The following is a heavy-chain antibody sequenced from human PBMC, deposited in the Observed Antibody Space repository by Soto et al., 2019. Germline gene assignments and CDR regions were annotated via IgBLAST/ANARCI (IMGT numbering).Heavy chain of an antibody. D-gene: IGHD3-9*01. V-gene: IGHV1-69*13. CDR3: ARVTGYYYFDY. J-gene: IGHJ4*02. CDR2: IIPIFGTA. Sequence: ASVKVSCKXSGGTFSSYAISWVRQAPGQGLEWMGGIIPIFGTANYAQKFQGRVTITADESTSTAYMELSSLRSEDTAVYYCARVTGYYYFDYWGQGTLVTVSS. CDR1: GGTFSSYA.